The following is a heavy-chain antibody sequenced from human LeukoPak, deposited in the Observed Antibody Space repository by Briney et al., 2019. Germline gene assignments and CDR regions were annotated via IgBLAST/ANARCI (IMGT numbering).Heavy chain of an antibody. CDR1: GFTFSGYW. Sequence: GGSLRLSCAASGFTFSGYWMSWVRQAPGKGQEWVANINLDGSVIHYVDSAKGRFTISRDNTKNSLYLQMNYLRAEDTALYYCATSDDSSGSDWGQGTLVTVSS. CDR2: INLDGSVI. CDR3: ATSDDSSGSD. D-gene: IGHD3-22*01. J-gene: IGHJ4*02. V-gene: IGHV3-7*01.